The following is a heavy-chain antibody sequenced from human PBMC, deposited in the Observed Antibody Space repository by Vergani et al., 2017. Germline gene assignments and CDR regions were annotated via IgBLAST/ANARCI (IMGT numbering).Heavy chain of an antibody. Sequence: QVQLVESGGGLVKPGGSLRLSCAASGFSFSDHYMTWIRQAPGKGLEWVFYISNSGNTIEYADSVKGRFSISRDNAKSSLFLQMDSLRAEDTAVYYCARDHRDYNNYPGTFDIWGQGSMVTVSS. CDR2: ISNSGNTI. D-gene: IGHD5-24*01. CDR1: GFSFSDHY. J-gene: IGHJ3*02. V-gene: IGHV3-11*01. CDR3: ARDHRDYNNYPGTFDI.